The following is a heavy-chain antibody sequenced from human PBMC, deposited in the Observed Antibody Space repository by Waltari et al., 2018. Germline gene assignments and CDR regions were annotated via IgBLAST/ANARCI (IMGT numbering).Heavy chain of an antibody. D-gene: IGHD6-19*01. CDR2: IIPIFGTA. CDR1: GGTFSSYA. J-gene: IGHJ6*02. Sequence: QVQLVQSGAEVKKPGSSVKVSCKASGGTFSSYAISWVRQAPGQGLEWMGGIIPIFGTANYAHKCQGRVTITADESTSTAYMELSSLRSEDTALYYCAREISIAVAGGYYYYYGMDVWGQGTTVTVSS. CDR3: AREISIAVAGGYYYYYGMDV. V-gene: IGHV1-69*13.